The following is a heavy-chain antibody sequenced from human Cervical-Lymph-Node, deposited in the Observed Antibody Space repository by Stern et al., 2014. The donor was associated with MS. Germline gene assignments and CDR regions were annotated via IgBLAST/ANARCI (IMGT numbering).Heavy chain of an antibody. Sequence: QVQLVQSGAEVKKPGASVNVSCKASGYTFSSFAITWVRQAPGQGLEWMGTITVYNGKTNYAQRVQDRVTMTTDTSTNTAYMEVRTLRSADAALYYWGRGWGNPRHWGQGTLVTVSS. CDR2: ITVYNGKT. J-gene: IGHJ4*02. CDR1: GYTFSSFA. D-gene: IGHD3-16*01. CDR3: GRGWGNPRH. V-gene: IGHV1-18*01.